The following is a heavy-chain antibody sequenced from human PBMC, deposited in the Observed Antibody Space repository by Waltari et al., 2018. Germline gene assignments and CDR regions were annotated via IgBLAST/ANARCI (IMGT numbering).Heavy chain of an antibody. J-gene: IGHJ4*02. Sequence: QLQLQESGPGLMKPSETLSLTCTVSGGSISSNDFYWSWIRQAPGKGLEWVGSIYYSGNTYSNPSLRSRVTISVDTSKNQFSLRLNSVTAADTAVYYCASRIVAIDYWGQGTLVTVSS. D-gene: IGHD5-12*01. CDR2: IYYSGNT. CDR3: ASRIVAIDY. V-gene: IGHV4-39*01. CDR1: GGSISSNDFY.